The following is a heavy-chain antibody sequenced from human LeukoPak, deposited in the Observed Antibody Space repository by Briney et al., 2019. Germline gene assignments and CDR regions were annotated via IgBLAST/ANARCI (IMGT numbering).Heavy chain of an antibody. V-gene: IGHV3-15*01. Sequence: GGSLRLSCVASGFTFSNAWMSWVRQAPGKGLEWVGRFKSKVDGGTTDYAAPVKGRFTFSRDDSKNTLYLQMNSLKTEDTAVYYCTTAPAGYGLDDYWGQGTLVTVSS. CDR3: TTAPAGYGLDDY. D-gene: IGHD3-16*01. J-gene: IGHJ4*02. CDR1: GFTFSNAW. CDR2: FKSKVDGGTT.